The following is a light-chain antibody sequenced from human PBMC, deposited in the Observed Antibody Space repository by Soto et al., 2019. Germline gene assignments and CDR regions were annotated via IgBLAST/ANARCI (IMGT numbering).Light chain of an antibody. Sequence: ATRMTQSPSSLSESTGDRVTMSCRASQGISSYLAWYQQKPGKAPKLLIYAASTLQSGVPSRFSGSGSGTDFTLTIRCLQSEDFANYYSQQYYSYLYTFGQGTKVDTK. J-gene: IGKJ2*01. V-gene: IGKV1-8*01. CDR2: AAS. CDR3: QQYYSYLYT. CDR1: QGISSY.